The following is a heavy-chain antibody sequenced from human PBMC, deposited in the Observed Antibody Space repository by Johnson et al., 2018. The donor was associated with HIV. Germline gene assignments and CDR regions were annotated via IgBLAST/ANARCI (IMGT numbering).Heavy chain of an antibody. CDR1: GFTFDDYA. D-gene: IGHD2-21*02. J-gene: IGHJ3*02. Sequence: MQLVESGGGLVQPGRSLRLSCAASGFTFDDYAMHWVRQAPGKGLEWVGRIRSKANSYATAYAASVKGRFTISRDDSKSITFLQMDSLKTEDTGMYYCTGGRDLRAFDIWGQGTMVTVSS. CDR3: TGGRDLRAFDI. CDR2: IRSKANSYAT. V-gene: IGHV3-73*01.